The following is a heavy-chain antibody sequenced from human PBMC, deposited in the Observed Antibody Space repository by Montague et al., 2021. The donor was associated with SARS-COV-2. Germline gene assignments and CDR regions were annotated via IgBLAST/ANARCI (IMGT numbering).Heavy chain of an antibody. CDR2: ISYEGSIT. Sequence: SLRLSCAASGFTLNNYAMHWVRQAPGKGLEWVALISYEGSITHYTDSLKGRFTISRDSSKNTLYLQMKSLRVEDTAVYYCARAQIFGVVTLYHGMDVWGQGTTVTVSS. V-gene: IGHV3-30*04. CDR1: GFTLNNYA. D-gene: IGHD3-3*01. CDR3: ARAQIFGVVTLYHGMDV. J-gene: IGHJ6*02.